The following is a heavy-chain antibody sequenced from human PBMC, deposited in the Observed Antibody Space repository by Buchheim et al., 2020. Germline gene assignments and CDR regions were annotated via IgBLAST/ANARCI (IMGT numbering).Heavy chain of an antibody. J-gene: IGHJ4*02. CDR1: GFTFSSYA. CDR2: ISGSGGST. CDR3: AKDRAYDSSGYYNSVFDY. V-gene: IGHV3-23*01. D-gene: IGHD3-22*01. Sequence: EVQLLESGGGLVQPGGSLRLSCAASGFTFSSYAMSWVRQAPGKGLECVSAISGSGGSTYYADSVKGRFTISRDNSKNTLYLQMNSLRAEDTAVYYCAKDRAYDSSGYYNSVFDYWGQGTL.